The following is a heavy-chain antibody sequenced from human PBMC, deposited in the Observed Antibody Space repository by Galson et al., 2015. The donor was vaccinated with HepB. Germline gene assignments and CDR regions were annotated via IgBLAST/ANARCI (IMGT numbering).Heavy chain of an antibody. D-gene: IGHD5-24*01. Sequence: SLRLSCAASGFTFSSYAMSWVRQASGKGLEWVSAISGSGGSTYYADSVKGRFTISRDNSKNTLYLQMNSLRAEDTAVYYCAKEKSRQGYNDRSPFDYWGQGTLVTASS. J-gene: IGHJ4*02. CDR1: GFTFSSYA. CDR3: AKEKSRQGYNDRSPFDY. CDR2: ISGSGGST. V-gene: IGHV3-23*01.